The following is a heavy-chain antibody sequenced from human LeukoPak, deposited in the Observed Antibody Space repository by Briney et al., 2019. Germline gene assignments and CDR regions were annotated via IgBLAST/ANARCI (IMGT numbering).Heavy chain of an antibody. Sequence: PSETLSLTCTVSGGSISSYYWSWIRQPPGKGLEWIGYIYYSGSTNYNPSLKSRVTISVDTSKNQFSLKLSSVTAADTAVYYCARDQATAQDCSGGSCYPLYYYGMDVWGQGTTVTVSS. CDR1: GGSISSYY. D-gene: IGHD2-15*01. J-gene: IGHJ6*02. V-gene: IGHV4-59*01. CDR3: ARDQATAQDCSGGSCYPLYYYGMDV. CDR2: IYYSGST.